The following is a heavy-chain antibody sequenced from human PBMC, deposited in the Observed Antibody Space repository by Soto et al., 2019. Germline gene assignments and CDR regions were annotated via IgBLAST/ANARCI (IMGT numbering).Heavy chain of an antibody. CDR1: GFTVSSNY. V-gene: IGHV3-66*01. CDR3: ARDPACYFDC. CDR2: IYSGGST. J-gene: IGHJ4*02. Sequence: EVQLVESGGGLVQPGGSLRLSCAASGFTVSSNYMSWVRQAPGKGLEWVSVIYSGGSTYYADSVKGRFTISRDDSKNTLYLQMERLRAEDTAADYCARDPACYFDCWGQGTLVTVSS.